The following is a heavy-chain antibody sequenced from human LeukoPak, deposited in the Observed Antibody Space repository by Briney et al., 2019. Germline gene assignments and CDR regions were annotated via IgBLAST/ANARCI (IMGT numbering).Heavy chain of an antibody. CDR2: IYYSGST. V-gene: IGHV4-59*12. Sequence: SETLSLTCTVSGGSISSYYWSWIRQPPGKGLEWIGYIYYSGSTNYNPSLKSRVTMSVDTSKNQFSLKLSSVTAADTAVYYCARAVDHYYYYYYMDVWGKGTTVTVSS. CDR3: ARAVDHYYYYYYMDV. D-gene: IGHD4-23*01. J-gene: IGHJ6*03. CDR1: GGSISSYY.